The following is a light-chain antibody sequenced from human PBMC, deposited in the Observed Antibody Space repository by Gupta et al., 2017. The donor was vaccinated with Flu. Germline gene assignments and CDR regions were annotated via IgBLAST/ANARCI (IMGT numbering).Light chain of an antibody. J-gene: IGLJ3*02. CDR1: SSNIGNNY. Sequence: QSVFTQPPSVSAAPGQQVTIACSGSSSNIGNNYVSWYQQLPGAAPKLLIYEGNKRPSGIPDRFSGSKSGTSATLGITGLQTGDEADYYCGTWDSSLSAGVFGGGTKLTVL. CDR3: GTWDSSLSAGV. CDR2: EGN. V-gene: IGLV1-51*02.